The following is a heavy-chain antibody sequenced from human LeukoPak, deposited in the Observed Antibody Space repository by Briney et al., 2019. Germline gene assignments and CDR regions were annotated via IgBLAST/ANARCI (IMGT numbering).Heavy chain of an antibody. CDR1: GFTFNNYA. J-gene: IGHJ4*02. Sequence: GGSLRLSCAASGFTFNNYALTWVRQTPGKGLECVSAISGDGVSPYYADSVRGRFTISRDNSKNTLYLQMNSLRVEDTAVYFCARDPGALPYFFDCWGQGTLVTVSS. V-gene: IGHV3-23*01. CDR2: ISGDGVSP. D-gene: IGHD4/OR15-4a*01. CDR3: ARDPGALPYFFDC.